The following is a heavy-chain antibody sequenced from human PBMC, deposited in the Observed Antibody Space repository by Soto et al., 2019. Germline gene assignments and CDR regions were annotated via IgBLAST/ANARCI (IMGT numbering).Heavy chain of an antibody. CDR3: AKDVGQQLVLNYGMDV. CDR1: GFTFRSFG. Sequence: QVQLVESGGGVIQPGTSLSLSGGSSGFTFRSFGMYWVRQAPGKGLEWVAVVSYDGNHKYYADSVKGRFTVSRDNAKNMLYLQMNSLRGEDTAVYYCAKDVGQQLVLNYGMDVWGQGTTVTVSS. J-gene: IGHJ6*02. CDR2: VSYDGNHK. D-gene: IGHD6-13*01. V-gene: IGHV3-30*18.